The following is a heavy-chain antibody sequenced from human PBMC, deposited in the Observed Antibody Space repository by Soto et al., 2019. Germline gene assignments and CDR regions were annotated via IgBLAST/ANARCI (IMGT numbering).Heavy chain of an antibody. J-gene: IGHJ5*02. CDR3: ARVPCGGDCYSLVLAIPTFDP. D-gene: IGHD2-21*02. Sequence: SVKVSCKASGGTFSSYAISWVRQAPGQGLEWMGGIIPIFGTANYAQKFQGRVTITADESTSTAYMELSSLRSEDTAVYYCARVPCGGDCYSLVLAIPTFDPWGQGTLVTVSS. V-gene: IGHV1-69*13. CDR1: GGTFSSYA. CDR2: IIPIFGTA.